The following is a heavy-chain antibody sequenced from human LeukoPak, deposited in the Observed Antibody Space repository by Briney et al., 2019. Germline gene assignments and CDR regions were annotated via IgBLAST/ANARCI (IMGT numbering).Heavy chain of an antibody. CDR2: IYPGDSET. Sequence: GESLKISCKGSGYDFTAYWIAWVRQVPGKGLEWMGIIYPGDSETRYGPTFQGQVTISAHTSIATAYLQWRSVRASDSAIYYCARSATVDDFDYWGQGSLVTVSS. CDR1: GYDFTAYW. V-gene: IGHV5-51*01. D-gene: IGHD4-23*01. CDR3: ARSATVDDFDY. J-gene: IGHJ4*02.